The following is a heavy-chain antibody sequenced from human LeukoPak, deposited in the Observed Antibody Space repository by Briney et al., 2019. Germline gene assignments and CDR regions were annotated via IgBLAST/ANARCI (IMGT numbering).Heavy chain of an antibody. J-gene: IGHJ4*02. V-gene: IGHV1-18*01. D-gene: IGHD2-15*01. Sequence: ASVKVSCKASGYTFTSYGISWVRQAPGQGLEWMGWISAYNGNTNYAQKLQGRVTMTTDTSTSTAYMELSRLRSDDTAVYYCARDPAYCSGGSCYSGVFDYWGQGTLVTVSS. CDR2: ISAYNGNT. CDR3: ARDPAYCSGGSCYSGVFDY. CDR1: GYTFTSYG.